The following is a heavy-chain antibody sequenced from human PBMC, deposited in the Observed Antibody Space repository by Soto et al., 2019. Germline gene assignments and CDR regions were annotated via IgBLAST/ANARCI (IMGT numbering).Heavy chain of an antibody. CDR3: ARRIPFGYGMDV. D-gene: IGHD2-21*01. J-gene: IGHJ6*02. V-gene: IGHV3-64*01. CDR2: ITSNGGNT. Sequence: EVQLVESGGGLVQPGGSLRLSCAASGFTFSSYAMHWVRQAPGKGLEYVSDITSNGGNTDYASSVKGRFTISRDNSKYTLYLQMGSLRAEDMAVYYCARRIPFGYGMDVWGQGTTVTVSS. CDR1: GFTFSSYA.